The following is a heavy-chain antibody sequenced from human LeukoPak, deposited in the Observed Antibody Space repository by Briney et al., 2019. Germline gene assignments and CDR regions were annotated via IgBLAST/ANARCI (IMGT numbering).Heavy chain of an antibody. CDR3: ARQGDYGDYVEDY. CDR2: IYPSDSDT. V-gene: IGHV5-51*01. Sequence: GESLKISCKGSGYSFTSYWISWVRQMPGKGLEWMGIIYPSDSDTRYSPSFQGQVTISADKSISTAYLQWSSLKASDTAMYYCARQGDYGDYVEDYWGQGTLVTVSS. CDR1: GYSFTSYW. D-gene: IGHD4-17*01. J-gene: IGHJ4*02.